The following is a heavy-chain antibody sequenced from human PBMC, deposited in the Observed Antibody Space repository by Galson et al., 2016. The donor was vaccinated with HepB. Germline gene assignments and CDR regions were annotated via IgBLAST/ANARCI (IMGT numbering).Heavy chain of an antibody. CDR3: ARDYRPHSPVYYYYGMDV. V-gene: IGHV3-7*01. CDR1: GFTFSNYW. J-gene: IGHJ6*02. CDR2: IHKDGGEK. Sequence: SLRLSCAASGFTFSNYWMSWVRQAPGKGLEWVANIHKDGGEKYHVDSVRGRFTISRDNAKNSLHLQMNSLRVEDTAVYYCARDYRPHSPVYYYYGMDVWGQGTTVTVSS.